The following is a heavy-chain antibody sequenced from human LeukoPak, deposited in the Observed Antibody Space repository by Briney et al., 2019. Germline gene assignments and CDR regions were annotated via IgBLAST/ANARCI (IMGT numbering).Heavy chain of an antibody. J-gene: IGHJ4*02. CDR2: ISYDGSNK. Sequence: PGRSLRLSCAASGFTFSSYGMHWVRQAPGKGLEWVAVISYDGSNKYYADSVKGRFTISRDNSKNTLYLQMNSLRAEDTAVYYCAKDKVPAAAGSRKDYWGQGTLVTVSS. CDR3: AKDKVPAAAGSRKDY. V-gene: IGHV3-30*18. CDR1: GFTFSSYG. D-gene: IGHD6-13*01.